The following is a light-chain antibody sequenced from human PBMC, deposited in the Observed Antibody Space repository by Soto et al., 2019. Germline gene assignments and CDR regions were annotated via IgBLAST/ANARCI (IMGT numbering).Light chain of an antibody. CDR3: SSFTTSSTYV. J-gene: IGLJ1*01. CDR2: DVG. V-gene: IGLV2-14*01. Sequence: QSVLTQPASVSGSPGQSITISCTGTSSDVGAHNFVSWYQQHPGKAPKLMIYDVGNRPSGVSNRFSGSKSGNTASLTISGLQAEDEADYYCSSFTTSSTYVFGTGTKVTVL. CDR1: SSDVGAHNF.